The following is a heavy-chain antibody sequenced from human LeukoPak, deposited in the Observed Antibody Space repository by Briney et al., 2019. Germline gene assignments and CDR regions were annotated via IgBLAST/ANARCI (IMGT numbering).Heavy chain of an antibody. CDR3: ARGVVTTGGSKFGKIDQYYFDY. CDR2: IYTSGST. V-gene: IGHV4-4*07. J-gene: IGHJ4*02. Sequence: SETLSLTCTVSGGSISSYYWSWIRQPAGKGLEWIGHIYTSGSTNYNPSLKSRVTMSVDTSKNQFSLKLSSVTAADTAVYYCARGVVTTGGSKFGKIDQYYFDYWGQGTLVTVSS. D-gene: IGHD2-21*02. CDR1: GGSISSYY.